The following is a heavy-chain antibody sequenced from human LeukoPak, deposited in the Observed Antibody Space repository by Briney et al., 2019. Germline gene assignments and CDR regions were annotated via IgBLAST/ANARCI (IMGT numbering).Heavy chain of an antibody. CDR1: GYTFTSYY. CDR2: INPSGGST. Sequence: GASVKVSCKASGYTFTSYYMHWVRQAPGQGLEWMGIINPSGGSTSYAQKFQGRVTMTRDTSTSTVYMELSRLRSEDTAVYYCARSPNFGFWSGYPPGFDYWGQGTLVTVSS. D-gene: IGHD3-3*01. J-gene: IGHJ4*02. V-gene: IGHV1-46*01. CDR3: ARSPNFGFWSGYPPGFDY.